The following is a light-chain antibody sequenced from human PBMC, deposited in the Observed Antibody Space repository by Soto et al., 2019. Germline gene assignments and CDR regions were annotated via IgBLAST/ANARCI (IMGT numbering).Light chain of an antibody. Sequence: DIQLTQSPSFLSASVGDRVTITCRASQGIGSYLAWYQQKPGRAPKLLIYAASTLQSWVPSRFSGSGSGTEFTLTISSLQPEDFATYYCQQLNSYPITFGQGTRLEIK. CDR1: QGIGSY. V-gene: IGKV1-9*01. CDR2: AAS. CDR3: QQLNSYPIT. J-gene: IGKJ5*01.